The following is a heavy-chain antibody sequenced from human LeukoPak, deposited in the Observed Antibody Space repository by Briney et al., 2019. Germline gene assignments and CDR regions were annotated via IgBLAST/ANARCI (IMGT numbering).Heavy chain of an antibody. CDR3: ATGLFIAAADHHDY. Sequence: ASVKVSCKVSGYTLTELSMHWVRQAPGKGLEWMGGFHPEDGETIYAQKFQGRVTMTEDTSTDTAYMELSSLRSEDTAVYYCATGLFIAAADHHDYWGQGTLVTVSS. CDR1: GYTLTELS. CDR2: FHPEDGET. D-gene: IGHD6-13*01. J-gene: IGHJ4*02. V-gene: IGHV1-24*01.